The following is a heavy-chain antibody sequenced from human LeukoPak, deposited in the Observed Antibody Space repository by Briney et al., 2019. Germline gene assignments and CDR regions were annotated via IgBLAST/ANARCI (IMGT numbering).Heavy chain of an antibody. CDR2: VNNDGSGT. Sequence: GGSLRLSCVASGFTFSNYWMHWVRQAPGKGLVWVSRVNNDGSGTIYADSVKGRFTISRDNAKNTVFLQMNSLRAEDTALYYCARGGYQHGYDYWGQGARVTVSS. D-gene: IGHD2-2*01. V-gene: IGHV3-74*01. CDR1: GFTFSNYW. CDR3: ARGGYQHGYDY. J-gene: IGHJ4*02.